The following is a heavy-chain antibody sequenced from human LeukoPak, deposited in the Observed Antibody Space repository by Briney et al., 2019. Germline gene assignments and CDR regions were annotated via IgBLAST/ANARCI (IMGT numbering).Heavy chain of an antibody. V-gene: IGHV3-30*03. Sequence: PGGSLRLSCAASGFTFSSYGMHWVRQAPGKGLEWVAVISYDGSNKYYADSVKGRFTISRDNSKNTLYLQMNSLRAEDTAVYYCARVVAGLWFGELFFDYWGQGTLVTVSS. CDR3: ARVVAGLWFGELFFDY. CDR2: ISYDGSNK. D-gene: IGHD3-10*01. J-gene: IGHJ4*02. CDR1: GFTFSSYG.